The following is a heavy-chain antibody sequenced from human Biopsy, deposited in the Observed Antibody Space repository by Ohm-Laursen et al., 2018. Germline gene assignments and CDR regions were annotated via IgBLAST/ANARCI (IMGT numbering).Heavy chain of an antibody. CDR3: ARGSFAPDF. J-gene: IGHJ4*02. CDR2: ISSRTNTI. D-gene: IGHD2/OR15-2a*01. CDR1: GFTFSDYY. Sequence: SLRLSCAASGFTFSDYYMSWIRQAPGKGLQWVSYISSRTNTIYYADSVKGRFTISSDNAKNSLYLQMNRLRAEDTAVYYCARGSFAPDFWGQGTLVTVSS. V-gene: IGHV3-11*01.